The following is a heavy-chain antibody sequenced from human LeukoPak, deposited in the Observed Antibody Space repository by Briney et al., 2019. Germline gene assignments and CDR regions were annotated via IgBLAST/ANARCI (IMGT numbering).Heavy chain of an antibody. V-gene: IGHV3-30-3*01. CDR1: GFTFSSYA. D-gene: IGHD4-17*01. CDR3: ARDTERAFDY. Sequence: GGSLRLSCAASGFTFSSYAMHWVRQAPGKGLEWVAVISYDGSNKYYADSVKGRFTISRDNSKNTLYLQMNSLRAEDTAVYDRARDTERAFDYWGQGTLVTVSS. CDR2: ISYDGSNK. J-gene: IGHJ4*02.